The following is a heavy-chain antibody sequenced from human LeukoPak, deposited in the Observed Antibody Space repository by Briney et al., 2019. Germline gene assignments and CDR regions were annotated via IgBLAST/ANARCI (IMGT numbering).Heavy chain of an antibody. Sequence: ASVKVSCKASGGTFSSYAISWVRQAPGQGLEWMGGIIPIFGTANYAQKFQGRVTITADESTGTAYMELSSLRSEDTAVYYCARRPRITIFGVVIMGVDAFDIWGQGTMVTVSS. D-gene: IGHD3-3*01. CDR1: GGTFSSYA. CDR2: IIPIFGTA. J-gene: IGHJ3*02. V-gene: IGHV1-69*13. CDR3: ARRPRITIFGVVIMGVDAFDI.